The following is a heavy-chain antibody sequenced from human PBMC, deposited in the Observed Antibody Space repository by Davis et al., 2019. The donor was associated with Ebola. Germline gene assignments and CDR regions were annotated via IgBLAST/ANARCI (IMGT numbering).Heavy chain of an antibody. D-gene: IGHD6-19*01. Sequence: GESLKISCAASGFTFSSYSMNWVRQAPGKGLEWVSSISSSSSYIYYADSVKGRFTISRDNAKNSLYLQMNSLRAEDTAVYYCAKVGSSGLSFDYWGQGTLVTVSS. CDR1: GFTFSSYS. CDR3: AKVGSSGLSFDY. CDR2: ISSSSSYI. V-gene: IGHV3-21*01. J-gene: IGHJ4*02.